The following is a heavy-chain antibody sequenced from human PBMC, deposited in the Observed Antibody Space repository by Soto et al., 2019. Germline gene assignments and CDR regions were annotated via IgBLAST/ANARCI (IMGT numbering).Heavy chain of an antibody. CDR2: ISGSGGST. J-gene: IGHJ4*02. D-gene: IGHD6-13*01. V-gene: IGHV3-23*01. CDR3: AKDQGSSWYEIDY. Sequence: EVQLLESGGGLVQPGGSLRLSCAASGFTFSNYAVTWVRQAPGNGLEWVSTISGSGGSTYYADSVKGRFTTSRDNSKNTLYLQMNSLRAEDTAVYYCAKDQGSSWYEIDYWGQGTLVPVSS. CDR1: GFTFSNYA.